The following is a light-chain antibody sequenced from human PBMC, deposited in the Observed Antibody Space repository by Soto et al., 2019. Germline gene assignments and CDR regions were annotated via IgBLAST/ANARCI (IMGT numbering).Light chain of an antibody. CDR2: AAS. J-gene: IGKJ1*01. CDR3: QQRYSTPPT. CDR1: QSISSY. Sequence: DIQMTQSPSSLSASVGDRVTITCRASQSISSYLNWYQQKPGKAPKLLIYAASSLQSGVPSRFSGSGSGTDFTLNISSLQPEDFATYYCQQRYSTPPTFGQGTKVEIK. V-gene: IGKV1-39*01.